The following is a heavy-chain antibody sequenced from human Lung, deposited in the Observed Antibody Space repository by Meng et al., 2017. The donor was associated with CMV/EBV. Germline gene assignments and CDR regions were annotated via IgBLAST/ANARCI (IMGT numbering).Heavy chain of an antibody. CDR1: GFSIRDYW. J-gene: IGHJ6*02. Sequence: GGSLKLSCAASGFSIRDYWMSWVRQAPGKGLEWVANINQDASERYYVDSVKGRFTISRDNAENSLYLQMSSLRVGDTAIYYCARAGAYHDFWTAKEGGYYYYGMDVWGQGTXVTVSS. V-gene: IGHV3-7*04. D-gene: IGHD3/OR15-3a*01. CDR3: ARAGAYHDFWTAKEGGYYYYGMDV. CDR2: INQDASER.